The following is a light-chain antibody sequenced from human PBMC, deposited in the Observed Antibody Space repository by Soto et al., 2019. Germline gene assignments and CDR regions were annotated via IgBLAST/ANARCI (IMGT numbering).Light chain of an antibody. J-gene: IGKJ2*01. Sequence: EIVLTQSPGTLSLSPGERATLSCRASQSVSSSYLAWYQQKPGQAPRLLIYGASSRATGIPDRFSGSGSGTDFTLTISRLEPEDSAVYYCQQSGSSPVTFGQGTKLEIK. CDR1: QSVSSSY. CDR2: GAS. V-gene: IGKV3-20*01. CDR3: QQSGSSPVT.